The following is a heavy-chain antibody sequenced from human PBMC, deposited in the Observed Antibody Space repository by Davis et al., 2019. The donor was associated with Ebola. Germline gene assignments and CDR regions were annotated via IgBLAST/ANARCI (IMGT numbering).Heavy chain of an antibody. J-gene: IGHJ4*02. V-gene: IGHV3-48*03. Sequence: PGGSLRLSCIGSGFTFSDYEFNWIRLAPGKGLEWVSYISESGAVVKYADSVRGRFIISRDNVKNSLHLQMNSLRGEDTALYYCARGRSDSGYTFFNFGGQGTLVTVSA. CDR2: ISESGAVV. D-gene: IGHD3-22*01. CDR1: GFTFSDYE. CDR3: ARGRSDSGYTFFNF.